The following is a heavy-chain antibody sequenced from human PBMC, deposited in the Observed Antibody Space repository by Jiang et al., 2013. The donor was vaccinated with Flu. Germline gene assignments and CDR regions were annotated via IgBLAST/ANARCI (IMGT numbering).Heavy chain of an antibody. CDR1: GYSFTSYW. Sequence: RISCKGSGYSFTSYWISWVRQMPGKGLEWMGRIDPSDSYTNYSPSFQGHVTISADKSISTAYLQWSSLKASDTAMYYCARHDLYCSGGSCYSGLCDYWGQGTLVTVSS. D-gene: IGHD2-15*01. CDR3: ARHDLYCSGGSCYSGLCDY. J-gene: IGHJ4*02. V-gene: IGHV5-10-1*01. CDR2: IDPSDSYT.